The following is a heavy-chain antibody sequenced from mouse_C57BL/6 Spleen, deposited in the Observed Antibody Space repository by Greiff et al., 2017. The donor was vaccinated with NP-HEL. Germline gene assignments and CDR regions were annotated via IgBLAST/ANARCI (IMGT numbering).Heavy chain of an antibody. J-gene: IGHJ2*01. CDR1: GYAFSSSW. CDR2: IYPGDGDT. Sequence: QVQLKESGPELVKPGASVKISCKASGYAFSSSWMNWVKQRPGKGLEWIGRIYPGDGDTNYNGKFKGKATLTADKSSSTAYMQLSSLTSEDSAVYFCARESFYYGSDYWGQGTTLTVSS. D-gene: IGHD1-1*01. CDR3: ARESFYYGSDY. V-gene: IGHV1-82*01.